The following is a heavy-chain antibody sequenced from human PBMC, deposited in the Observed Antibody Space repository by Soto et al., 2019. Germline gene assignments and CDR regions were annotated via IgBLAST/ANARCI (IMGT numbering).Heavy chain of an antibody. J-gene: IGHJ5*01. Sequence: LSLPCSVSGDSISTVDYFWAWIRQPPGQALEYIGYIYKSTTTYYNPSFESRVAISLDTSKSQFSLTVTSVTAADTAVYFCARGRYCLTGRCFPNWFDSWGQGTLVTVSS. CDR3: ARGRYCLTGRCFPNWFDS. CDR2: IYKSTTT. CDR1: GDSISTVDYF. V-gene: IGHV4-30-4*01. D-gene: IGHD2-15*01.